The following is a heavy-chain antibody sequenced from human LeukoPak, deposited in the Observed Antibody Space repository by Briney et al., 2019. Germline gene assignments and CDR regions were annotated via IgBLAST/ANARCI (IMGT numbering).Heavy chain of an antibody. D-gene: IGHD2-15*01. CDR1: GFTFSSYW. V-gene: IGHV3-74*01. CDR2: INRDGSST. J-gene: IGHJ4*02. CDR3: ARRYCSGDSCYSSSDY. Sequence: GGSLRLSCAASGFTFSSYWMHWVHQAPGKGLVWVSRINRDGSSTSYADSVKGRFTISRDNAKNTLYLQMNSLRAGDTAVYYCARRYCSGDSCYSSSDYWGQGTLVTVSS.